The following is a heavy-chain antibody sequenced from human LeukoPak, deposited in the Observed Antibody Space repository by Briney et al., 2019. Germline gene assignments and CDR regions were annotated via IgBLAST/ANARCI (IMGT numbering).Heavy chain of an antibody. D-gene: IGHD6-13*01. V-gene: IGHV3-33*01. CDR3: ARDGRQPNYFDY. CDR1: GFTFSGYG. CDR2: IWYDGSNK. J-gene: IGHJ4*02. Sequence: GGSLRLSCAASGFTFSGYGMHWVRQAPGKGLEWVAVIWYDGSNKYYADSVKGRFTISRDNSKNTLYLQMNSLRAEDTAVYYCARDGRQPNYFDYWGQGTLVTVSS.